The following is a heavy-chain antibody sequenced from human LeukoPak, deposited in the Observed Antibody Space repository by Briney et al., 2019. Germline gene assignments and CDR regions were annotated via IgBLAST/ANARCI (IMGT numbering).Heavy chain of an antibody. D-gene: IGHD5-18*01. CDR2: INSDGSIT. CDR3: ARDAVDTANAV. J-gene: IGHJ6*02. V-gene: IGHV3-74*01. CDR1: GFTVSSNY. Sequence: GGSLRLSCAASGFTVSSNYMNWVRQAPGKGLVWVSHINSDGSITSYADSVKGRFTISRDNAKNTLYLQMNSLRAEDTAVYYCARDAVDTANAVWGQGTTVTVSS.